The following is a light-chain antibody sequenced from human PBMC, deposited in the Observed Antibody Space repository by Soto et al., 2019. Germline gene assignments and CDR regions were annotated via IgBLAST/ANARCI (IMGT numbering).Light chain of an antibody. V-gene: IGLV2-14*01. CDR2: EVN. Sequence: QSALTQPASVSGSPGQSITISCTGTSSDVGGYNYVSWYQQHPGKAPKVMIYEVNNRPSGVSDRFSASKSGNTASLTISGLQAEDEADYYCSSYTSSSTVVFGTGTKLTVL. CDR1: SSDVGGYNY. CDR3: SSYTSSSTVV. J-gene: IGLJ1*01.